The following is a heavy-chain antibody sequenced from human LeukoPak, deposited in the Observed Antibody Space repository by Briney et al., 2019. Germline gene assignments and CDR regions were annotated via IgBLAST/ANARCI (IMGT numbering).Heavy chain of an antibody. CDR2: INHSGST. CDR3: ASLGYCSSTSCRNNWFDP. V-gene: IGHV4-34*01. CDR1: GGSFSGYY. D-gene: IGHD2-2*01. J-gene: IGHJ5*02. Sequence: SETLSLTCAVYGGSFSGYYWSWIRQPPGKGLEWIGEINHSGSTNYNPPLKSRVTISVDTSKNQFSLKLSSVTAADTAVYYCASLGYCSSTSCRNNWFDPWGQGTLVTVSS.